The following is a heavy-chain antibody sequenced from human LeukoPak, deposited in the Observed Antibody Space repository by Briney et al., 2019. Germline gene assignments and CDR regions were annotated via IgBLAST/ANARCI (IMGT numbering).Heavy chain of an antibody. J-gene: IGHJ4*02. CDR2: ISSSSDYI. Sequence: GGSLRLSCAASGFTFSSYSMNWVRQAPGKGLEWVSSISSSSDYIYYADSVKGRFTISRDNAKNSLFLQMNSLRVEDTAVYYCARVSASGSFYFDYWGQGTLVTVSS. V-gene: IGHV3-21*01. D-gene: IGHD3-10*01. CDR3: ARVSASGSFYFDY. CDR1: GFTFSSYS.